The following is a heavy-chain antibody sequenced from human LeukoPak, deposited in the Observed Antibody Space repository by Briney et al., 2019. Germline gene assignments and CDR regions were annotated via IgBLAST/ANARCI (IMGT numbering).Heavy chain of an antibody. D-gene: IGHD3-16*02. Sequence: PGGSLRLSCAASGFTFSSYEMNWVRQAPGKGLEWVSYISSSGSTIYYADSVKGRFTISRDNAKNSLYLQMNSLRAEDTAVYYCARGGYDYVWGSYRCPNYFDYWGQGALVTVSS. CDR3: ARGGYDYVWGSYRCPNYFDY. V-gene: IGHV3-48*03. J-gene: IGHJ4*02. CDR2: ISSSGSTI. CDR1: GFTFSSYE.